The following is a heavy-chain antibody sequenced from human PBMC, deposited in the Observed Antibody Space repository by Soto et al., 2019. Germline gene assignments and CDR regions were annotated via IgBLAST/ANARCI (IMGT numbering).Heavy chain of an antibody. CDR1: GGSIGSGDYY. J-gene: IGHJ4*02. CDR2: IYYSGST. D-gene: IGHD2-8*02. V-gene: IGHV4-30-4*01. CDR3: ARDKITGLFDY. Sequence: SETLSLTCSVSGGSIGSGDYYWSWIRQPPGKGLEWIGYIYYSGSTYYNPSLKSRVTISVDTSKNQFSLKLSSVTAADTAVYYCARDKITGLFDYWGQGTLVT.